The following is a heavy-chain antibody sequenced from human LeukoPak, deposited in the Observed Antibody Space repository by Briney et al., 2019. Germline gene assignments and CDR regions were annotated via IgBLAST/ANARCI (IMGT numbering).Heavy chain of an antibody. D-gene: IGHD1-26*01. J-gene: IGHJ5*02. V-gene: IGHV4-39*07. CDR1: DGSISSFY. CDR3: ARGSYMRDNWFDP. Sequence: SETLSLTCTVSDGSISSFYWGWIRQPPGKGLEWIGSIYYSGSTYYNPSLKSRVTISVDTSKNQFSLKLSSVTAADTAVYYCARGSYMRDNWFDPWGQGTLVTVSS. CDR2: IYYSGST.